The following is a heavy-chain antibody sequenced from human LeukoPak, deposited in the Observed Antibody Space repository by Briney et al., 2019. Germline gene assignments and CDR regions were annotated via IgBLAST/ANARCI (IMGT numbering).Heavy chain of an antibody. CDR3: EKDSHLDV. J-gene: IGHJ6*02. Sequence: SETLSLTCAVSGGSISGSDLYWGWIRQLPGKGLEWIGNIHSSGNSFCNPSLKSRVTISVDTSNNQFSLRLSSVTAADTAVYYCEKDSHLDVWGQGTTVTVSS. CDR1: GGSISGSDLY. D-gene: IGHD2-15*01. V-gene: IGHV4-39*01. CDR2: IHSSGNS.